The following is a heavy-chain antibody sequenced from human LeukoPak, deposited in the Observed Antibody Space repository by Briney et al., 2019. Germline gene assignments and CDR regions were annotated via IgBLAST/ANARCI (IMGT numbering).Heavy chain of an antibody. D-gene: IGHD3-3*01. Sequence: GGSLRLSCAASGFTFCSYAMTWVRQAPGKGLEWVCGISGSGSAPYYADSVKGRFTISRDNSRNTLFLQMSSLRGDDTAVYYCAYPDAPRTIPGVMFRRLDYWGGEGLVTVSS. CDR1: GFTFCSYA. J-gene: IGHJ4*02. V-gene: IGHV3-23*01. CDR3: AYPDAPRTIPGVMFRRLDY. CDR2: ISGSGSAP.